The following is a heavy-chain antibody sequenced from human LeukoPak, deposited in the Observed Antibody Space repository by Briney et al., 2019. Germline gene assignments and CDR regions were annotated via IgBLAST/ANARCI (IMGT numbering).Heavy chain of an antibody. D-gene: IGHD3-16*02. CDR1: GYTFTSYD. V-gene: IGHV1-8*01. Sequence: PVASVKVPCKASGYTFTSYDINWVRQATGQGLEWMGWMNPNSGNTGYAQKFQGRVTMTRNTSISTAYMELSSLRSEDTAVYYCARVTFGGVVADFDYWGQGTLVTVSS. CDR2: MNPNSGNT. CDR3: ARVTFGGVVADFDY. J-gene: IGHJ4*02.